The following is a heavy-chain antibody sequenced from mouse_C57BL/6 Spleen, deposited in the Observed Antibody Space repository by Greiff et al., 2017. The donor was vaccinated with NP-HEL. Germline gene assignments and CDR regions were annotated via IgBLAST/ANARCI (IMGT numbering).Heavy chain of an antibody. J-gene: IGHJ1*03. V-gene: IGHV1-69*01. CDR3: ARREDDYWYFDV. D-gene: IGHD2-3*01. CDR1: GYTFTSYW. CDR2: IDPSDSYT. Sequence: VQLQQPGAELVMPGASVKLSCKASGYTFTSYWMHWVKQRPGQGLEWIGEIDPSDSYTNYNQKFKGKSTLTVDKSSSTAYMQLSSLTSEDSAVYYCARREDDYWYFDVWGTGTTVTVSS.